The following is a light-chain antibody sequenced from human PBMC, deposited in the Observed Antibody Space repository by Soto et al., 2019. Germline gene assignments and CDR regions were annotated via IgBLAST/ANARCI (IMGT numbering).Light chain of an antibody. CDR3: QQTNSLPLT. J-gene: IGKJ4*01. V-gene: IGKV1D-12*01. CDR2: GAF. Sequence: IQMTQSPSSVSASVGDRVTITCRASQHISNYLAWYQQKPGEAPKVLIYGAFTLQTGVASRFSGSGSGTDFILTISSLQPEDFATYYCQQTNSLPLTFGGGTKVEIK. CDR1: QHISNY.